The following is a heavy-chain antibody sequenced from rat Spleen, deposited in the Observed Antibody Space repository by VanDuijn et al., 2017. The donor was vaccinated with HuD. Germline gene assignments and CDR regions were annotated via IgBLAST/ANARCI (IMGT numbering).Heavy chain of an antibody. CDR2: INYDGRST. CDR1: GFTFSDYY. D-gene: IGHD1-4*01. Sequence: EVQLVESDGGLVQPGRSLKLSCAASGFTFSDYYMAWVRQAPTKGLEWVATINYDGRSTHYRDSVKGRFTISRDKAKSTLYLQMDSLRSEDTATYYCARHLIPGYFDYWGQGTLVTVSS. J-gene: IGHJ3*01. CDR3: ARHLIPGYFDY. V-gene: IGHV5-7*01.